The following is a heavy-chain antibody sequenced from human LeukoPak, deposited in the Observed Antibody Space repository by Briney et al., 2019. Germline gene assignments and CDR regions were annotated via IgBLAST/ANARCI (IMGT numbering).Heavy chain of an antibody. Sequence: PGGSLRLSCAASGFTFSSYAMHWVRQAPGKGLEWVAVISYDGSNKYYADSVKGRFTISRGNSKNTLYLQMNSLRAEDTAVYYCARGHSWYATHLHYWGQGTLVTVSS. CDR3: ARGHSWYATHLHY. V-gene: IGHV3-30-3*01. D-gene: IGHD6-13*01. CDR1: GFTFSSYA. CDR2: ISYDGSNK. J-gene: IGHJ4*02.